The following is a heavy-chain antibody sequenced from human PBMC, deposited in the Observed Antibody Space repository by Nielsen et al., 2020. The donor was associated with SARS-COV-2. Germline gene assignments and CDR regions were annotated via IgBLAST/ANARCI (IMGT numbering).Heavy chain of an antibody. CDR2: INSSGGRT. Sequence: ASVKVSCKTSGYTFTCHYVHWVRQAPGQGLEWMGLINSSGGRTIYAQMFQGRVTVTRDTSTSTVYMELSSLRSEDTAVYYCARGGLVVVDSFDYWGQGTLVTVSS. CDR1: GYTFTCHY. D-gene: IGHD2-15*01. CDR3: ARGGLVVVDSFDY. J-gene: IGHJ4*02. V-gene: IGHV1-46*01.